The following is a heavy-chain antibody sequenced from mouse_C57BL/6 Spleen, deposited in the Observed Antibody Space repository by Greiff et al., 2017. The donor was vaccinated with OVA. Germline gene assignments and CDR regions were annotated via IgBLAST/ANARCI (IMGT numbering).Heavy chain of an antibody. Sequence: QVQLQQSGAELVRPGASVTLSCKASGYTFTDYEMHWVKQTPVHGLEWIGAIDPETGGTAYNQKFKGKAILTADKSSSTAYMELRSLTSEDSAVYCCTRSGTRGFAYWGQGTLVTVSA. J-gene: IGHJ3*01. D-gene: IGHD4-1*01. V-gene: IGHV1-15*01. CDR3: TRSGTRGFAY. CDR2: IDPETGGT. CDR1: GYTFTDYE.